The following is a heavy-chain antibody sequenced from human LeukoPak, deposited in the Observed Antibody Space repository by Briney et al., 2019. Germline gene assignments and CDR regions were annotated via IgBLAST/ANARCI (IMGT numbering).Heavy chain of an antibody. CDR3: AKSRRGSGYFAFDI. J-gene: IGHJ3*02. CDR1: GFTFDDYA. V-gene: IGHV3-9*01. Sequence: GGSLRLSCAASGFTFDDYAMHWVRQAPAKGLEWVSGITWNSGTIGYADSVKGRFTISRDNAKNSLYLQVNSLRAEDTALYHCAKSRRGSGYFAFDIWGQGTVVTVSS. D-gene: IGHD3-22*01. CDR2: ITWNSGTI.